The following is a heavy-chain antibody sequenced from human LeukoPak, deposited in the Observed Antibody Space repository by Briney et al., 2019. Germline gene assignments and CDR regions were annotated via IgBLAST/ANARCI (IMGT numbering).Heavy chain of an antibody. J-gene: IGHJ4*02. CDR1: GFTFSSYG. CDR2: IRYDGSNK. Sequence: PAGGSLRLSCAASGFTFSSYGMHWVRQAPGKGLEWVAFIRYDGSNKYYADSVKGRFTISRDNSKNTLYLQMNSLRAEDTAVYYCASTYSSGWYYFDYWGQGTLVTVSS. V-gene: IGHV3-30*02. D-gene: IGHD6-19*01. CDR3: ASTYSSGWYYFDY.